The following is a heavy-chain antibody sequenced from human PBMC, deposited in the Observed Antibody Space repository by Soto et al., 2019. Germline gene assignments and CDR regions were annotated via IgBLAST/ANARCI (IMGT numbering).Heavy chain of an antibody. Sequence: SETLSLTCTVSGGSISSSYWSWIRQPPGKGLEWIGYIYDSGSTYYNSSLKSRVTMSVDTSKNQFSLKLNSVTAADTAVYYCASLNATVSSHPPYFDSWGQGTLVTVSS. D-gene: IGHD6-13*01. CDR2: IYDSGST. CDR1: GGSISSSY. J-gene: IGHJ4*02. V-gene: IGHV4-59*08. CDR3: ASLNATVSSHPPYFDS.